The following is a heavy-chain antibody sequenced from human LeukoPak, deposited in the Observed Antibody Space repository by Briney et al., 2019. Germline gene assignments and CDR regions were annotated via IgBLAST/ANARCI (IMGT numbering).Heavy chain of an antibody. CDR2: INPNSGGT. CDR1: GYTFTGYY. D-gene: IGHD1-26*01. J-gene: IGHJ4*02. Sequence: ASVKVSCKASGYTFTGYYMHWVRQAPGQGLEWMGWINPNSGGTNYAQKFQGRVTMTRDTSTSTVYMELSSLRSEDTAVYYCAREAVGAIMYYFDYWGQGTLVTVSS. V-gene: IGHV1-2*02. CDR3: AREAVGAIMYYFDY.